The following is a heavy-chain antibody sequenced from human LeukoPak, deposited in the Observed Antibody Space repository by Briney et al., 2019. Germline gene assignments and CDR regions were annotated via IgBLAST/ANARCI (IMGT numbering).Heavy chain of an antibody. D-gene: IGHD3-22*01. CDR2: IRYDGSNK. V-gene: IGHV3-30*02. Sequence: GGSLRLSCAASGFTFSSYGMHWVRQAPGKGLEWVAFIRYDGSNKYYADSVKGRFTISRDNSKNTLYLQMNSLRAEDTAVYYCAKDFPSSGYYPDAFDNWGQGTMVTVSS. CDR1: GFTFSSYG. J-gene: IGHJ3*02. CDR3: AKDFPSSGYYPDAFDN.